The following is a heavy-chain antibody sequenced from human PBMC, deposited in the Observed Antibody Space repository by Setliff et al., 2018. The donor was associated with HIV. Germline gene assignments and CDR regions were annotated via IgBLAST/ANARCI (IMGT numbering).Heavy chain of an antibody. J-gene: IGHJ1*01. V-gene: IGHV4-38-2*01. CDR2: IFNSGQT. D-gene: IGHD6-19*01. Sequence: PSETLSLTCAVSGYYISGGYYWCWIRQSPGKGLEWIGCIFNSGQTYYNPSLNSRIAISMDTSENQFSLRLTSVTAADTALYFCARRSGWFAPYWGQGTLVTVSS. CDR3: ARRSGWFAPY. CDR1: GYYISGGYY.